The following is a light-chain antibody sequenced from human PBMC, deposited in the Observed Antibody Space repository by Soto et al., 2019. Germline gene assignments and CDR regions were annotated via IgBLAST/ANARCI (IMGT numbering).Light chain of an antibody. J-gene: IGKJ2*01. Sequence: DIQMTQSPSTLSASVGDRVTITCRASQSISAWLAWYQQIPGKAPKLLIYDASSLESGVPSRFGGSGSGTEFTLTISSLQPDDFAAYYCQQYNSYSPTFGQGTKLEI. CDR2: DAS. CDR3: QQYNSYSPT. CDR1: QSISAW. V-gene: IGKV1-5*01.